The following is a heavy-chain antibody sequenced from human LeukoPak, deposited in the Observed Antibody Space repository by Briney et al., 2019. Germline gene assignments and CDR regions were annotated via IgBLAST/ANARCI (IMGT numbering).Heavy chain of an antibody. CDR2: INPDGGST. D-gene: IGHD6-13*01. CDR3: ARAPRNSSTMLDF. J-gene: IGHJ4*02. CDR1: GYTFTSYW. V-gene: IGHV1-46*01. Sequence: ASVTVSCTASGYTFTSYWIQWVRQAPGQGLEWMGLINPDGGSTAYAHRFQGRVIMTRDTSTSTAYMDLSSLTSDDTAVYHCARAPRNSSTMLDFWGQGTLVTISS.